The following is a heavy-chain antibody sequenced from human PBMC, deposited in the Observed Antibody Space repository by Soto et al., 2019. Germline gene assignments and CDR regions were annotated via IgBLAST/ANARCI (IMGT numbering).Heavy chain of an antibody. V-gene: IGHV1-18*01. D-gene: IGHD3-22*01. CDR2: ISAYNGNT. CDR1: GYGIMVDG. J-gene: IGHJ4*02. Sequence: LNRSWKGAGYGIMVDGSGWGRQATGQGLEWMAWISAYNGNTNYAQKFQDRVTMTTDTSTSTAYMELRSLRSDDTAVYFCARDHFLIDYYDSSGYLYYFDYWGQGMLVTV. CDR3: ARDHFLIDYYDSSGYLYYFDY.